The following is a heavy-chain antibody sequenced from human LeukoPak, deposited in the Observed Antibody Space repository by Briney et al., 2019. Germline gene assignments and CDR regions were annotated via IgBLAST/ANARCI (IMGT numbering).Heavy chain of an antibody. Sequence: SETLSLTCTVSGGSISSSSYYWGWIRQPPGTGLEWIGSIYYSGSTYYNPSLKSRVTVSVDTSKNQFSLKLSSVTAADTAVYYCARRPTAYCGGDCCRGAFDYWGQGTLVTVSS. CDR1: GGSISSSSYY. V-gene: IGHV4-39*01. J-gene: IGHJ4*02. CDR2: IYYSGST. D-gene: IGHD2-21*02. CDR3: ARRPTAYCGGDCCRGAFDY.